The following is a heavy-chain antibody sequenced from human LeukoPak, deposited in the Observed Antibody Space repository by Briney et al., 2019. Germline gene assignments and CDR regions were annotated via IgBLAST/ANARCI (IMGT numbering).Heavy chain of an antibody. V-gene: IGHV3-9*03. CDR3: AKEAVAGRWFDY. Sequence: GGSLRLSCAASGFTFDDYAMHWVRQAPGKGLEWVSGISWNSGSIGYADSVKGRLTISRDNAKNSLYLQMNSLRAEDMALYYCAKEAVAGRWFDYWGQGTLVTVSS. CDR2: ISWNSGSI. CDR1: GFTFDDYA. J-gene: IGHJ4*02. D-gene: IGHD6-19*01.